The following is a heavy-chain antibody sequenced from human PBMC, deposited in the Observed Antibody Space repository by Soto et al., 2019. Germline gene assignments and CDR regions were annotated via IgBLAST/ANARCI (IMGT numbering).Heavy chain of an antibody. CDR2: ISYTGSA. Sequence: XGILALTCTFSGGSVNYSYWTWIRQPPGKGLEWIGYISYTGSANYNASLKSRLTISVDTSKNQFSLKLSSVTAADTALYYCARVNYGDYYYGMDVWGQGTTVTVSS. CDR3: ARVNYGDYYYGMDV. CDR1: GGSVNYSY. J-gene: IGHJ6*02. D-gene: IGHD4-17*01. V-gene: IGHV4-59*02.